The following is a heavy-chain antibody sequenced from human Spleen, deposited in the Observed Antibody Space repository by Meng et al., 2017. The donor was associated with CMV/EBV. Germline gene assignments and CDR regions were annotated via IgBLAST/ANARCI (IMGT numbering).Heavy chain of an antibody. CDR1: GFTVSSNY. Sequence: GESLKISCAASGFTVSSNYMSWVRQAPGKGLEWVSVIYSGGSTYYADSVKGRFTISRDNSKNTLYLQMNSLRAEDTALYYCAKCSSTSCRYFDYWGQGTLVTVSS. J-gene: IGHJ4*02. V-gene: IGHV3-53*01. CDR2: IYSGGST. CDR3: AKCSSTSCRYFDY. D-gene: IGHD2-2*01.